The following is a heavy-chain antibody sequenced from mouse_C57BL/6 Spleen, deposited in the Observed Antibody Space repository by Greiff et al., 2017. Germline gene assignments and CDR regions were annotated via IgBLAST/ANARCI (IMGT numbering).Heavy chain of an antibody. Sequence: VQLQQPGAELVKPGASVKVSCKASGYTFTSYWMHWVKQRPGQGLEWIGRINPSDSDTNYNQKFKGKATLTVDKSSSTAYMQLSSLTSEDSAVYYCASWGRYPYAMDYWGQGTSVTVSS. CDR3: ASWGRYPYAMDY. J-gene: IGHJ4*01. CDR1: GYTFTSYW. D-gene: IGHD1-1*01. V-gene: IGHV1-74*01. CDR2: INPSDSDT.